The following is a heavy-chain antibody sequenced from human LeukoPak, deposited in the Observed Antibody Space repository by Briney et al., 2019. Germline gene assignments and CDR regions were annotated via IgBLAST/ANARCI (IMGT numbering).Heavy chain of an antibody. J-gene: IGHJ4*02. V-gene: IGHV4-39*01. CDR2: IYYIGST. CDR3: ARRFLRLGELSPIDY. CDR1: GGSISSSSYY. D-gene: IGHD3-16*02. Sequence: PSETLSLTCTVSGGSISSSSYYWGWIRQPPGKGLEWIGSIYYIGSTYYNPSLKSRVTISVDTSKNQFSLKLSSVTAADTAVYYCARRFLRLGELSPIDYWGQGTLVTVSS.